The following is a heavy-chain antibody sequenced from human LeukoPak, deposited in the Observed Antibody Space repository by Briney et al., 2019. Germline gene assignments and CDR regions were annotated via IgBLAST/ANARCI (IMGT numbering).Heavy chain of an antibody. CDR1: GFTFSSYS. Sequence: GGSLRLSCAASGFTFSSYSMNWVRQAPGKGLEWVSYISSSSSTIYYADSVKGRFTISRDNAKNSLYLQMNSLRAEDTAVYYCARIGYSGYDLYYYYYMDVWGKGTTVTVSS. CDR3: ARIGYSGYDLYYYYYMDV. CDR2: ISSSSSTI. D-gene: IGHD5-12*01. J-gene: IGHJ6*03. V-gene: IGHV3-48*04.